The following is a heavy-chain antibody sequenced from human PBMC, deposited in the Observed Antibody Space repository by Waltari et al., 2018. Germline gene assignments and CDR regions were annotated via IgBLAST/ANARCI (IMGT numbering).Heavy chain of an antibody. CDR3: ARTEIALNWFDP. V-gene: IGHV4-34*01. Sequence: QVQLQQWGAGLLKPSETLSLTCAVYGGSFSGYYWSWIRQPPGKGLEWIGEINHSGSTNYNPSLKSRVTISVDTSKNQFSLKLSAGTAADTAVYYCARTEIALNWFDPWGQGTLVTVSS. CDR1: GGSFSGYY. D-gene: IGHD6-13*01. J-gene: IGHJ5*02. CDR2: INHSGST.